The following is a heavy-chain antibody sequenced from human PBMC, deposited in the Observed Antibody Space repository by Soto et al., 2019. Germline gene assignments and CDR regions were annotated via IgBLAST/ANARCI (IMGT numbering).Heavy chain of an antibody. Sequence: EVQLVESGGGLVQPGGSLRLSCAASGFTFSSYWMSWVRQAPGKGLEWVANIKQDGSEKYYVDSVKGRFTISRDNAKNSLYRQMNSLRAEDTAVYYCARDDYGDYVDPTYEDYSYYYYMDVWGKGTTVTVSS. CDR3: ARDDYGDYVDPTYEDYSYYYYMDV. J-gene: IGHJ6*03. CDR2: IKQDGSEK. V-gene: IGHV3-7*01. CDR1: GFTFSSYW. D-gene: IGHD4-17*01.